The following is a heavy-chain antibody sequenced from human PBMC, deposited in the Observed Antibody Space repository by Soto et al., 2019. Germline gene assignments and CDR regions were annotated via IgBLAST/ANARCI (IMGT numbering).Heavy chain of an antibody. Sequence: GGSLRLSCAASGFTFSSYWMHWVRQAPGKGLEWVSVIYSGGSTYYADSVKGRFTISRDNSKNTLYLQMNSLRAEDTAVYYCARYYYDSSGYFDYWGQGTLVTVSS. J-gene: IGHJ4*02. CDR2: IYSGGST. CDR3: ARYYYDSSGYFDY. D-gene: IGHD3-22*01. CDR1: GFTFSSYW. V-gene: IGHV3-53*01.